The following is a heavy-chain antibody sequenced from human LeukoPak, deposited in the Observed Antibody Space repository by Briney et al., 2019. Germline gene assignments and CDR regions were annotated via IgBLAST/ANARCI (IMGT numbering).Heavy chain of an antibody. J-gene: IGHJ4*02. CDR2: IYYTGSA. CDR1: GGSISDSSYY. D-gene: IGHD4-23*01. CDR3: TSLRNGWELTD. V-gene: IGHV4-39*01. Sequence: PSETLSLTCSVSGGSISDSSYYWGWIRQPPGKGLESIGRIYYTGSAHYNPSLKSRVTISIYTSRDQFSLKLSSVTAADTAVYYCTSLRNGWELTDWGQGTLVTVSS.